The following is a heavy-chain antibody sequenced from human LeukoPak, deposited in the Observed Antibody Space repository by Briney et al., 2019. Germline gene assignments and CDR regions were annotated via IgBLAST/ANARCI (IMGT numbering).Heavy chain of an antibody. CDR3: ARGLGGYCSGGSCYSFQKTKNYIDY. J-gene: IGHJ4*02. CDR1: GGSFSGYY. V-gene: IGHV4-34*01. CDR2: INHSGST. D-gene: IGHD2-15*01. Sequence: SETLSLTCAAYGGSFSGYYWSWVRQPPGKGLEWIGDINHSGSTNSNASLKSRVTRSVDTSKNQFYLKLSSVTAADTDVYYCARGLGGYCSGGSCYSFQKTKNYIDYWSQGTLVTVSS.